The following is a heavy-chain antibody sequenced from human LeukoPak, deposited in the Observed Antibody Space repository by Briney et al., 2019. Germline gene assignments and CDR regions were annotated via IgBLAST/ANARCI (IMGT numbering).Heavy chain of an antibody. Sequence: VASVKVSCKASGGTFSSYAISWVRQAPGQGLEWMGRIIPILGIANYAQKFQGRVTITADKSTSTAYMELSSLRSEDTAVYYCASVSLLEYSLNDYWGQGTLVTVSS. CDR2: IIPILGIA. J-gene: IGHJ4*02. CDR1: GGTFSSYA. V-gene: IGHV1-69*04. CDR3: ASVSLLEYSLNDY. D-gene: IGHD5-18*01.